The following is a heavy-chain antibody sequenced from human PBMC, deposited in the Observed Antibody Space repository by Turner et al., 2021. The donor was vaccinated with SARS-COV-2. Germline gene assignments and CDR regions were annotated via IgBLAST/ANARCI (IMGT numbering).Heavy chain of an antibody. J-gene: IGHJ4*02. CDR2: INGDGTST. D-gene: IGHD1-26*01. V-gene: IGHV3-74*01. CDR3: ARSSAGAIDY. CDR1: GFTFSSYA. Sequence: EVQLVESGGGLVQPGGSLRPSCAASGFTFSSYAMHWVRQAPGKGLVWVARINGDGTSTSYADSEKGRFTISRDKAKNTLYVQMRSLRAEDTGVYYCARSSAGAIDYWGQGTLVTVTS.